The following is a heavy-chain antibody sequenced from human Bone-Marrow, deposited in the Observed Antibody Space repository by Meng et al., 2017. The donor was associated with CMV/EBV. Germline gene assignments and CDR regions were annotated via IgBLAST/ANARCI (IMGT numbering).Heavy chain of an antibody. CDR2: ISSSSSTI. V-gene: IGHV3-48*04. Sequence: GESLKISCAASGFTFSSYAMSWVRQAPGKGLEWISYISSSSSTIYYADSVKGRFTISRDNAKNSLYLQMNSLRADDTAVYYCARGGGSYSGDYWGQGILVTVSS. CDR3: ARGGGSYSGDY. J-gene: IGHJ4*02. CDR1: GFTFSSYA. D-gene: IGHD1-26*01.